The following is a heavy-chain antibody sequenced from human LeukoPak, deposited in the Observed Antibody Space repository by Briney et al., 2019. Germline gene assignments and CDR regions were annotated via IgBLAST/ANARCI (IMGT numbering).Heavy chain of an antibody. V-gene: IGHV4-34*01. Sequence: SETLSLTCAVYGGSFSGYYWSWIRQPPGKGLEWIGEINHSGSSNYNPSLKSRVTISLDTSKNQFSLRLSSVTAADTAMYYCARDTLFSYWGQGTLVTVSS. D-gene: IGHD3-9*01. CDR1: GGSFSGYY. J-gene: IGHJ4*02. CDR3: ARDTLFSY. CDR2: INHSGSS.